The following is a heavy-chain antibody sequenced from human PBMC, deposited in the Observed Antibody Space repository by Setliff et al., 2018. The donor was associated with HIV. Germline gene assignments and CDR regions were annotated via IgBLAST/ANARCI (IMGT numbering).Heavy chain of an antibody. CDR2: IYYSGST. D-gene: IGHD3-16*02. CDR1: GGSISSGGYY. J-gene: IGHJ6*03. CDR3: ARGYPVSYYYYMDV. V-gene: IGHV4-31*03. Sequence: PSETLSLTCTVPGGSISSGGYYWSWIRQQPGKGLEWIGYIYYSGSTYYNPSLKSRVTISVDTSKNQFSLKLSSVTAADTAVYYCARGYPVSYYYYMDVWGKGTTVTVSS.